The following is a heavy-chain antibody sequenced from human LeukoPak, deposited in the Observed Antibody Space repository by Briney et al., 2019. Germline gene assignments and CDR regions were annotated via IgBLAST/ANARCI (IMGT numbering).Heavy chain of an antibody. CDR2: ISHSGST. Sequence: PSETLSLTCAVYGGSFSGYYWSWIRQPPGKGLEWIGEISHSGSTNYNPSLKSRVTISVDTSKNQFSLKLSSVTAADTAVYYCARESNSPLDYWGQGTLVTVSS. CDR1: GGSFSGYY. D-gene: IGHD5-24*01. CDR3: ARESNSPLDY. V-gene: IGHV4-34*01. J-gene: IGHJ4*02.